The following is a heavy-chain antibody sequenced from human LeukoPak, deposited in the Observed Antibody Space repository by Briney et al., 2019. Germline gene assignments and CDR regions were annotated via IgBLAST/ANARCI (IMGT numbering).Heavy chain of an antibody. CDR3: ARALGDDAFDI. J-gene: IGHJ3*02. Sequence: GGSLRLSCAASGFTFSSYSMNWVRQAPGKGLEWVSSISSSSSYIYYAVSVKGRFTISRDNAKNSLYLQMNSLRAEDTAVYYCARALGDDAFDIWGQGTMVTVSS. CDR2: ISSSSSYI. V-gene: IGHV3-21*01. D-gene: IGHD3-10*01. CDR1: GFTFSSYS.